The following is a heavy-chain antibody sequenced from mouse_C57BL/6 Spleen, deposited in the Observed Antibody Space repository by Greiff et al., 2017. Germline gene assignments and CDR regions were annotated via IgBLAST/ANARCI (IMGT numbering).Heavy chain of an antibody. CDR2: INPSTGGT. V-gene: IGHV1-42*01. D-gene: IGHD4-1*01. Sequence: VQLKQSGPELVKPGASVKISCKASGYSFTGYYMNWVKQSPEKSLEWIGEINPSTGGTTYNQKFKAKATLTVDKSSSTAYMQLKSLTSEDSAVYYCARWGTGTDYWGQGTTLTVSS. J-gene: IGHJ2*01. CDR1: GYSFTGYY. CDR3: ARWGTGTDY.